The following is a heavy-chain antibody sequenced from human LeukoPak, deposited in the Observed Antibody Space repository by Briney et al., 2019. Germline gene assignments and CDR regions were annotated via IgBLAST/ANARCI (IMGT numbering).Heavy chain of an antibody. Sequence: SETLSLTCTVSGGSISSSSYYWGWIRQPPGKGLEWIGSIYYSGSTYYNPSLKSRVTISVDTSKNQFSLKLSSVTAADTAVYYCARARALIVVAYFDYWGQGTLVTVSS. CDR2: IYYSGST. V-gene: IGHV4-39*07. J-gene: IGHJ4*02. CDR3: ARARALIVVAYFDY. CDR1: GGSISSSSYY. D-gene: IGHD3-22*01.